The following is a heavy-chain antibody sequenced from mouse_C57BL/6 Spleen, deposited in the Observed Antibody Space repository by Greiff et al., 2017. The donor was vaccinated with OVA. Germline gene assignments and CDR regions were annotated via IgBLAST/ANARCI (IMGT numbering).Heavy chain of an antibody. CDR1: GYAFSSSW. Sequence: VKLQQSGPELVKPGASVQISCKASGYAFSSSWMNWVKQTPGKGLEWIGRIYPGDGDTKYNGKLKGKATLTANKSSSTAYKQLSSLTTEDTSVYFCARVPPIGTIRENYFDYWGQGTTLTVSS. CDR3: ARVPPIGTIRENYFDY. D-gene: IGHD2-14*01. V-gene: IGHV1-82*01. J-gene: IGHJ2*01. CDR2: IYPGDGDT.